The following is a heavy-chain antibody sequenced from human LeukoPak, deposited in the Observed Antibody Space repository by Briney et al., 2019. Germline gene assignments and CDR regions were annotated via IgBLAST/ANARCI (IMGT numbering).Heavy chain of an antibody. CDR2: IFYSGTT. Sequence: SETLSLTCTVSGVSIRTYYWSWIRQPPGKGLEWIGYIFYSGTTNYNPSLKSRVTISVDTSKNQFSLKLTSVTAADTAVYYCARDWTSGFHSLDYWGQGTLVTVSS. CDR3: ARDWTSGFHSLDY. J-gene: IGHJ4*02. D-gene: IGHD3-22*01. V-gene: IGHV4-59*01. CDR1: GVSIRTYY.